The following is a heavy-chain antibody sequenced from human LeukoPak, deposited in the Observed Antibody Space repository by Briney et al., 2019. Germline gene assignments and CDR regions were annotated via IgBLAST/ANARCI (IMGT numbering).Heavy chain of an antibody. CDR1: GGSFSGYY. Sequence: SETLSLTCAVYGGSFSGYYWSWLRQPPGKGLEWIGEINHSGSTNYNPSLKSRVTISVDTSKNQFSLKLSSVTAADTAVYYCARVSGAGNYPFDYWGQGILVTVSS. CDR2: INHSGST. D-gene: IGHD3-10*01. V-gene: IGHV4-34*01. J-gene: IGHJ4*02. CDR3: ARVSGAGNYPFDY.